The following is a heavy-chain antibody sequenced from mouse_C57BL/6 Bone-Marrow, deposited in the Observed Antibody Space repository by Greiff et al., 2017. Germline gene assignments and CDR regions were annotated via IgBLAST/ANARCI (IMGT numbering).Heavy chain of an antibody. CDR1: GYTFTSYW. J-gene: IGHJ3*01. D-gene: IGHD2-1*01. Sequence: VQLQQSGTELVKPGASVKLSCKASGYTFTSYWMHWVKQRPGQGLEWIGNINPSNGGTNYNEKFKSKATLTVDKSSSTAYMQLSSLTSEDSAVYYCAGDSTMVGGFAYWGQGTLVTVSA. V-gene: IGHV1-53*01. CDR3: AGDSTMVGGFAY. CDR2: INPSNGGT.